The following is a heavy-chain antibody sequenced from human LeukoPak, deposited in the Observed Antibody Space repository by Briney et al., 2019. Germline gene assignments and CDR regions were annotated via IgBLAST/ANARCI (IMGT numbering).Heavy chain of an antibody. CDR3: AREWAYSSGWGY. D-gene: IGHD6-19*01. Sequence: ASVKVSCKASDYTFTNYGISWVRQAPGQGLEWMGWISAYSGNTKYAQKLQGRVTMTTDTSTSTAYMELRSLRSDDTAVYYCAREWAYSSGWGYWGQGTLVTVSS. CDR2: ISAYSGNT. CDR1: DYTFTNYG. J-gene: IGHJ4*02. V-gene: IGHV1-18*01.